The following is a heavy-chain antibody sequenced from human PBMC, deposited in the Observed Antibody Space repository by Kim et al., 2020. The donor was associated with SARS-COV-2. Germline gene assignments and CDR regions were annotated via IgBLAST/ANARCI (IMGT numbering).Heavy chain of an antibody. V-gene: IGHV3-30*04. CDR1: GFTFSSYA. Sequence: GGSLRLSCAASGFTFSSYAMHWVRQAPGKGLEWVAVISYDGSNKYYADSVKGRFTISRDNSKNTLYLQMNSLSAEDTAVYYCAREWLTGNWFDPWGQGTL. J-gene: IGHJ5*02. D-gene: IGHD5-18*01. CDR2: ISYDGSNK. CDR3: AREWLTGNWFDP.